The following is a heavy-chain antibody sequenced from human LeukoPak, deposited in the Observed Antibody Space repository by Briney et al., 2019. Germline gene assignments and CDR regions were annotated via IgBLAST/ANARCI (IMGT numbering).Heavy chain of an antibody. Sequence: GGSLRLSCAASGFTFSNYWMHWVRQAPGKGLVWVSRISGDGRSTFYADSVRGRFTISRDNAKNTVYLQINSLRVEDAAVYCRTSGYTSRWGLFDPWGQGTLVTVSS. CDR2: ISGDGRST. CDR1: GFTFSNYW. V-gene: IGHV3-74*01. D-gene: IGHD6-13*01. CDR3: TSGYTSRWGLFDP. J-gene: IGHJ5*02.